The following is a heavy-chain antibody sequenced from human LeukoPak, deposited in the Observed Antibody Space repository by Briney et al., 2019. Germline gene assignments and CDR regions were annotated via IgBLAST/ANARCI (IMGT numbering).Heavy chain of an antibody. CDR1: GFTFDDYG. J-gene: IGHJ4*02. CDR3: ARVTYYYGSGSYYNAY. V-gene: IGHV3-20*04. CDR2: INWNGGST. Sequence: GGSLRLSCAASGFTFDDYGLSWVRQAPGKGLEWVSGINWNGGSTGYADSVKGRFTISRDNAKNSLYLQMNSLRAEDTALYYCARVTYYYGSGSYYNAYWGQGTLVSVSS. D-gene: IGHD3-10*01.